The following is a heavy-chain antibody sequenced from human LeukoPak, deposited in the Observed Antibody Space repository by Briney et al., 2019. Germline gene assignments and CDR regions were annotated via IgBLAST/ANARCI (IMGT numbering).Heavy chain of an antibody. CDR1: GFTFSSYW. J-gene: IGHJ4*02. D-gene: IGHD3-22*01. V-gene: IGHV3-74*01. Sequence: GGSLRLSCAVSGFTFSSYWMHWVRQAPGKGLVWVSRINTDGSSTTYADSVKGRFTISRDNAKNTLYLQMNSLRAEDTAVYFCARDYKSLDSSQIDYWGQGTLVTVSS. CDR3: ARDYKSLDSSQIDY. CDR2: INTDGSST.